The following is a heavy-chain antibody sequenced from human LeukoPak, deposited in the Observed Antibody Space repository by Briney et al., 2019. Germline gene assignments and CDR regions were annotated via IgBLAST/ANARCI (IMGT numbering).Heavy chain of an antibody. CDR1: GGSFSGYY. CDR3: ARDFSRSGWFDP. J-gene: IGHJ5*02. D-gene: IGHD2-2*01. Sequence: LETLSLTCAVYGGSFSGYYWSWIRQPPGKGLEWIGYIYYSGSTNYNPSLKSRVTISVDTSKNQFSLKLSSVTAADTAVYYCARDFSRSGWFDPWGQGTLVTVSS. V-gene: IGHV4-59*01. CDR2: IYYSGST.